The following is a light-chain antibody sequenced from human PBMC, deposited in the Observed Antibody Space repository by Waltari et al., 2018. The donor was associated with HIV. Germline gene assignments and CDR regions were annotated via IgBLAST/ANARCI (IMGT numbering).Light chain of an antibody. J-gene: IGLJ3*02. CDR3: QSYDNNLSGLWV. CDR1: DSKIGAGYE. CDR2: GDS. Sequence: SVLTQPPSVSGAPGQGVTMSGTGNDSKIGAGYEVHWYRQFPGSAPELVVYGDSIRPSGVPDRFSGSKSGVSASLDISGLQTEDEADYYCQSYDNNLSGLWVFGGGTKLTVL. V-gene: IGLV1-40*01.